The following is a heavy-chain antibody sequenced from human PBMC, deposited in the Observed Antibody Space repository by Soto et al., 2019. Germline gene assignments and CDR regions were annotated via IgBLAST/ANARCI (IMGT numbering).Heavy chain of an antibody. CDR3: ARGGGLRYFDWLPQPYFDY. V-gene: IGHV3-33*01. J-gene: IGHJ4*02. Sequence: GGSLRLSCAASGFTFSSYGMHWVRQAPGKGLEWVAVIWYDGSNKYYADSVKGRFTISRDNSKNTLYLQMNSLRAEDTAVYYCARGGGLRYFDWLPQPYFDYWGQGTLVTVSS. CDR2: IWYDGSNK. CDR1: GFTFSSYG. D-gene: IGHD3-9*01.